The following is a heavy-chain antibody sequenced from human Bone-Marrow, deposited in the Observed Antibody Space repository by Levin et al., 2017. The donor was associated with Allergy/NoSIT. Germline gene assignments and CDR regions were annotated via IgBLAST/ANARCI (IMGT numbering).Heavy chain of an antibody. Sequence: GGSLRLSCAASGFTFSSYWMHWVRQAPGKGLVWVSRINSDGSSTSYADSVKGRFTISRDNAKNTLYLQMNSLRAEDTAVYYCARERRRWELLGARRWFDYWGQGTLVTVSS. CDR2: INSDGSST. J-gene: IGHJ4*02. V-gene: IGHV3-74*01. D-gene: IGHD1-26*01. CDR3: ARERRRWELLGARRWFDY. CDR1: GFTFSSYW.